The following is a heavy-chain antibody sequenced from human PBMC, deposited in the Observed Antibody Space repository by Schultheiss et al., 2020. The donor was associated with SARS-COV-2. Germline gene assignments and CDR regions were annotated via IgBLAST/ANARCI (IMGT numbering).Heavy chain of an antibody. CDR3: ARGVGYYDSSAYYPFQH. J-gene: IGHJ1*01. CDR1: GGSISNNY. CDR2: IYHSGTT. D-gene: IGHD3-22*01. V-gene: IGHV4-59*01. Sequence: SETLSLTCTVSGGSISNNYWSWIRQPPGKGLEWLGYIYHSGTTNYNPSLKSRVTMSVDTSKNQFSLKLSSVTAADTAVYYCARGVGYYDSSAYYPFQHWGQGTLVTVSS.